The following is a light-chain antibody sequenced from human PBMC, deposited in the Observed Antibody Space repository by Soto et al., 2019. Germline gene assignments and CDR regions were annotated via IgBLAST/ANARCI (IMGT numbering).Light chain of an antibody. CDR2: DAS. J-gene: IGKJ5*01. CDR1: QTISTW. V-gene: IGKV1-5*01. CDR3: QQSETYPLT. Sequence: DIRFTHSPSILSAFERDKDTITCLASQTISTWLAWYRHKPGKAPNLLIYDASTLMSGVPSRFSGSGSGTEFTLTISSLQPGDFATYYCQQSETYPLTFGQGTRLEI.